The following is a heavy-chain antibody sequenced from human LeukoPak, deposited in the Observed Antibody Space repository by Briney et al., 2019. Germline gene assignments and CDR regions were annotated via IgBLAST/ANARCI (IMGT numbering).Heavy chain of an antibody. J-gene: IGHJ4*02. Sequence: SETLSLTCTVSGGSVSSGSHYWSWIRQPPGKGLEWIGYIFYSGNTNYHPSLTSRVTISLDTSKNQLSLKLSSVTAADTAVYYCAREERYFDNWGQGTLVTVSS. V-gene: IGHV4-61*01. CDR3: AREERYFDN. CDR1: GGSVSSGSHY. D-gene: IGHD1-26*01. CDR2: IFYSGNT.